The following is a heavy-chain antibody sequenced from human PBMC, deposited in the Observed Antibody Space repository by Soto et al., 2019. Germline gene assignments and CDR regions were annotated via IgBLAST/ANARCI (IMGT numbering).Heavy chain of an antibody. D-gene: IGHD1-20*01. J-gene: IGHJ4*02. V-gene: IGHV4-59*01. CDR2: IYYSGST. CDR1: GGSISSYY. Sequence: SETLSLTCTVSGGSISSYYWSWIRQPPGKGLEWIGYIYYSGSTNYNPSLKSRVTISVDTSKNQFSLKLSSVTAADTAVYYCARDITGTTDFDYWGQGTLVTVSS. CDR3: ARDITGTTDFDY.